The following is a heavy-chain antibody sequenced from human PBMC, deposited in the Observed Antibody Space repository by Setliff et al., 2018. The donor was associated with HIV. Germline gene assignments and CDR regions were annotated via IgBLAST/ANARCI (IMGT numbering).Heavy chain of an antibody. CDR3: TSEPGHATFYFDY. CDR1: EYTFTNYY. J-gene: IGHJ4*02. Sequence: GASVKVSCKTSEYTFTNYYIHWVRQAPGQGLEYMGMIIPSGGSTSYTQKFQGRVTMTGDTSTTTVYMELSSLRSEDTAIYYCTSEPGHATFYFDYWGLGTLVTVSS. CDR2: IIPSGGST. V-gene: IGHV1-46*01.